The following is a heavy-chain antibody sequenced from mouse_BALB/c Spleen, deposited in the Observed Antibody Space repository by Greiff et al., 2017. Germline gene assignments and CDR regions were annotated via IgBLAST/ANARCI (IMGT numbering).Heavy chain of an antibody. CDR2: IYPGDGDT. Sequence: QVHVKQSGAELVRPGSSVKISCKASGYAFSSYWMNWVKQRPGQGLEWIGQIYPGDGDTNYNGKFKGKATLTADKSSSTAYMQLSSLTSEDSAVYFCARGVITTASWFAYWGQGTTLTVSS. CDR3: ARGVITTASWFAY. J-gene: IGHJ2*01. V-gene: IGHV1-80*01. CDR1: GYAFSSYW. D-gene: IGHD1-2*01.